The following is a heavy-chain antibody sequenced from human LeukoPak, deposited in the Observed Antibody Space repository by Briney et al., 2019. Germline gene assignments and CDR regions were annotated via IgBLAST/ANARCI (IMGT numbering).Heavy chain of an antibody. Sequence: PSETLSLTCTVSGGSISSCYWSWIRQPPGKGLEWIGYIYYSGSTNYNPSLKSRVTISVDTSKNQFSLKLSSVTAADTAVYYCARGICSSGWYAWLDPWGQGTLVTVSS. CDR3: ARGICSSGWYAWLDP. CDR1: GGSISSCY. J-gene: IGHJ5*02. V-gene: IGHV4-59*08. CDR2: IYYSGST. D-gene: IGHD6-19*01.